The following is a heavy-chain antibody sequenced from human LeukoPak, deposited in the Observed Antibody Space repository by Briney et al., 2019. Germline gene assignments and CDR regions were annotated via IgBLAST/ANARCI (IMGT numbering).Heavy chain of an antibody. V-gene: IGHV3-11*01. D-gene: IGHD3-16*01. CDR1: GFTFSDYY. Sequence: GGSLRLSCAASGFTFSDYYMSWIRQAPGKGLEWVSYISSSGSTIYYADSVKGRFTISRDNAKNSLYLQMNSLRAEDTAVYYCASVYTGPYYSYYMDVWGKGTTVTVSS. CDR2: ISSSGSTI. J-gene: IGHJ6*03. CDR3: ASVYTGPYYSYYMDV.